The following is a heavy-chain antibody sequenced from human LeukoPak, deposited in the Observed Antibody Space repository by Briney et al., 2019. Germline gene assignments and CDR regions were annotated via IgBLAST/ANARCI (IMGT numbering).Heavy chain of an antibody. CDR1: GYTFNRNA. J-gene: IGHJ3*02. CDR2: INTKTGTP. V-gene: IGHV7-4-1*02. D-gene: IGHD5-18*01. Sequence: ASVKVSCKASGYTFNRNAINWVRQAPGQGLEWMGWINTKTGTPTYAQGFTRRFVFSLDTSVSTAYLQISSLKAEDTAVYYCARSPTRTAQWMQLWPTQGLDAFDIWGQGTMVTVSS. CDR3: ARSPTRTAQWMQLWPTQGLDAFDI.